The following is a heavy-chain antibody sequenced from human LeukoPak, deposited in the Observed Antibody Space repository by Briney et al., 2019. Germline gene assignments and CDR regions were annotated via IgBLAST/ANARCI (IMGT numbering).Heavy chain of an antibody. CDR3: ATDDLTNRYYYGP. V-gene: IGHV3-23*01. D-gene: IGHD3-10*01. CDR1: GFTFSSYA. CDR2: ISGSGGST. Sequence: GGSLRLSCAASGFTFSSYAMSWVRQAPGKGPEWVSVISGSGGSTYYADSVKGRFTISRDNSKNTLYLQMNSLRAEDTAVYYCATDDLTNRYYYGPWGQGTLVTVSS. J-gene: IGHJ4*02.